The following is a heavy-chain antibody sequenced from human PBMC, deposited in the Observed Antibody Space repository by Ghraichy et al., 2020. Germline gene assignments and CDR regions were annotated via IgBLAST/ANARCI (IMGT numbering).Heavy chain of an antibody. D-gene: IGHD1-26*01. CDR1: GFTFSSYG. CDR2: ISYDGSNK. J-gene: IGHJ4*02. CDR3: AKGRGGSFGRGGSYPHY. Sequence: GGSLRLSCAASGFTFSSYGMHWVRQAPGKGLEWVAVISYDGSNKYYADSVKGRFTISRDNSENTLYLQMNSLRAEDTAVYYCAKGRGGSFGRGGSYPHYWGQGTLVTVSS. V-gene: IGHV3-30*18.